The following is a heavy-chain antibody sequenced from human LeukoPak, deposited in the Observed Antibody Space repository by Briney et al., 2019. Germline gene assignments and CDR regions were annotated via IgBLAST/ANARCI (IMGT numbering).Heavy chain of an antibody. D-gene: IGHD1-26*01. CDR2: IYYSGGT. Sequence: KPSETLSLTFTVSGGSISSSSYYWGWIRQPPGKGLEWIGSIYYSGGTYYNPSLKSRVTISVDTSKNQFSLKLSSVTAADTAVYYCASPIVGATGQFGYWGQGTLVTVSS. CDR3: ASPIVGATGQFGY. V-gene: IGHV4-39*01. J-gene: IGHJ4*02. CDR1: GGSISSSSYY.